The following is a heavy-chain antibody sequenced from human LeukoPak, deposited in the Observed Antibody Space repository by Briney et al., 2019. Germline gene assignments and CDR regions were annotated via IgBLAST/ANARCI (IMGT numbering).Heavy chain of an antibody. D-gene: IGHD3-10*01. J-gene: IGHJ4*02. CDR3: AREYITMGFRDSNGYYFDY. V-gene: IGHV4-61*08. CDR2: IYYSGST. Sequence: PSETLSLTCAVSGGSISSGGYAWSWIRQPPGKGLEWIGYIYYSGSTNYNPSLKSRVTISVDTSKNQFSLKLSSVTAADTAVYYCAREYITMGFRDSNGYYFDYWGQGTLVTVSS. CDR1: GGSISSGGYA.